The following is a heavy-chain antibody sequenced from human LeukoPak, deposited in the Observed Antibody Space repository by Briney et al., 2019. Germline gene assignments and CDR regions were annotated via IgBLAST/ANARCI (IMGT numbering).Heavy chain of an antibody. V-gene: IGHV3-74*01. J-gene: IGHJ4*02. Sequence: GGSLRLSCAASGFTFSSYWMHWVRQAPGKGLVWVSRINSDGSSTSYADSVKVRFTISRDNAKNTLYLQMNSLRAEDTAVYYCTTNSSGWLGYFDYWGQGTLVTVSS. CDR1: GFTFSSYW. CDR2: INSDGSST. D-gene: IGHD6-19*01. CDR3: TTNSSGWLGYFDY.